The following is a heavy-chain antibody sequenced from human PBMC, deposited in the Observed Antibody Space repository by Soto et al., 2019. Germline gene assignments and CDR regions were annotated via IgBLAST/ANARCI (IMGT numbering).Heavy chain of an antibody. V-gene: IGHV4-39*01. J-gene: IGHJ4*02. D-gene: IGHD2-15*01. Sequence: SETLSLTCTVSGGSISSTIYYWGWIRQPPGKGLEWIGSIYYSGSTYYNPSPQSRVTISVDTSKNKFSLKLSSVTAADTAVYYCARDRTQQTIFDHWGQGNMVTVSS. CDR2: IYYSGST. CDR3: ARDRTQQTIFDH. CDR1: GGSISSTIYY.